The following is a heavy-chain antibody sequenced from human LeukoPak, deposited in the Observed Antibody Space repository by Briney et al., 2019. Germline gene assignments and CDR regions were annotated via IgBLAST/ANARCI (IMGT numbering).Heavy chain of an antibody. CDR2: IYYSGST. J-gene: IGHJ1*01. CDR3: ARHDRVMAVVGTGYFQH. V-gene: IGHV4-59*08. D-gene: IGHD6-19*01. CDR1: GGSISSYY. Sequence: PSETLSLTCTVSGGSISSYYWSWIRQPPGKGLEWIGYIYYSGSTNYNPSLKSRVTISVDTSKNQFSLKLSSVTAADTAVYYCARHDRVMAVVGTGYFQHWGQGTLVTVSS.